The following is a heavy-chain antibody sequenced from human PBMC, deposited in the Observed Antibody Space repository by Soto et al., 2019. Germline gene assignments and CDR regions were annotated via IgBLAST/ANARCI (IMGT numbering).Heavy chain of an antibody. Sequence: PSETLSLTCTVSGGSISSGGYNWGWIRQHPGKGLEWIGYVYNSGSTSYNPSLKSRLTISIDTSKNQFSLKLSSVTAADTAVYFCARVTNIISRFSSRFDPWGQGTLVTVSS. V-gene: IGHV4-31*03. CDR2: VYNSGST. J-gene: IGHJ5*02. CDR3: ARVTNIISRFSSRFDP. D-gene: IGHD3-3*01. CDR1: GGSISSGGYN.